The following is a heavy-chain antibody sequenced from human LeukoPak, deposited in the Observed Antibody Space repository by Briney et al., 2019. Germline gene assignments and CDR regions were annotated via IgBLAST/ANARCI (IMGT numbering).Heavy chain of an antibody. V-gene: IGHV4-59*12. J-gene: IGHJ4*02. D-gene: IGHD6-19*01. CDR2: IYHSGST. CDR1: GGSISSYY. Sequence: SETLSLTCTVSGGSISSYYWSWIRQPPGKGLEWIGNIYHSGSTNYNPSLKSRVTISVDTSKNQFSLKLSSVTAADTAVYYCASTGPSGWYLVEGGRFGYRRRNFDYWGQGTLVTVSS. CDR3: ASTGPSGWYLVEGGRFGYRRRNFDY.